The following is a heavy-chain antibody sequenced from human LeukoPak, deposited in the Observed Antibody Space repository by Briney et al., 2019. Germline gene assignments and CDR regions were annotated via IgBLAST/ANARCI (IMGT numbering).Heavy chain of an antibody. CDR3: ARVGSSSWFPLDY. Sequence: PSETLSLTCAVYGGSFSGYYWSWIRQPPGKGLEWIGEINHSGSTNYNPSLKSRVTISVDTSKNQFSLKLSSVTAADTAVYYCARVGSSSWFPLDYWGQGTLVTVPS. D-gene: IGHD6-13*01. CDR2: INHSGST. CDR1: GGSFSGYY. J-gene: IGHJ4*02. V-gene: IGHV4-34*01.